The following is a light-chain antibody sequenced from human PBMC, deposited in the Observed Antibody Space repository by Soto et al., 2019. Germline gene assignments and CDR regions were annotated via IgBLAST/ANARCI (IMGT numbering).Light chain of an antibody. J-gene: IGKJ5*01. CDR3: QQLNSYPIT. V-gene: IGKV1-13*02. Sequence: ASQLTQSPSSLSASVGDRVTITCRASQGISSALAWYQQKPGKAPKLLIYDASSLESGVPSRFSGSGSGTDFTLTISSLQPEDFATYYCQQLNSYPITFGQGTRLEIK. CDR2: DAS. CDR1: QGISSA.